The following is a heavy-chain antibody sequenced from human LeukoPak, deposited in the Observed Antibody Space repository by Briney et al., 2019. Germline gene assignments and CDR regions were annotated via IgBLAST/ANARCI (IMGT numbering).Heavy chain of an antibody. CDR1: GYSFTNYW. V-gene: IGHV5-51*01. Sequence: GESLKISCKGSGYSFTNYWIGWVRPMPGKGLEWMGIIHPSNSDTRYSPSFQGQVTISADKSISTAYLQWSSLKASDTAMYYCVSRSGPAAFDIWGQGTMVIVSA. CDR3: VSRSGPAAFDI. J-gene: IGHJ3*02. CDR2: IHPSNSDT. D-gene: IGHD2-15*01.